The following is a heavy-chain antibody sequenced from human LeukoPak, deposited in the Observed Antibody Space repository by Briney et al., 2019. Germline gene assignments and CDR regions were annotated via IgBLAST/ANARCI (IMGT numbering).Heavy chain of an antibody. D-gene: IGHD4-17*01. CDR2: IYSGGNT. Sequence: GSLRLSCAASGITVRSNYMSWVRQAPGKGLEWVSVIYSGGNTYYADSVKGRFTISRDNSKNTVFLQMNSLRVEDTAVYYCASSDWYYGALDYWGQGTLVTVSS. CDR3: ASSDWYYGALDY. V-gene: IGHV3-66*01. J-gene: IGHJ4*02. CDR1: GITVRSNY.